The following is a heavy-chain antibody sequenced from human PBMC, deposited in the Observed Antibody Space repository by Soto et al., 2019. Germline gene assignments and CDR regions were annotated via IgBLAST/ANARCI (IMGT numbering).Heavy chain of an antibody. V-gene: IGHV3-23*01. J-gene: IGHJ4*02. CDR2: IGRNGDNT. D-gene: IGHD3-22*01. Sequence: HPGGSLRLSCAASGFTFGRYAMSWVRQTPGKWLEWVSGIGRNGDNTYYADSMKGRVTMSRDTSKNTVYLQMDSLRAEDTAVYYCAKASDYYFDSSGYSYWGQGSPVTVSS. CDR3: AKASDYYFDSSGYSY. CDR1: GFTFGRYA.